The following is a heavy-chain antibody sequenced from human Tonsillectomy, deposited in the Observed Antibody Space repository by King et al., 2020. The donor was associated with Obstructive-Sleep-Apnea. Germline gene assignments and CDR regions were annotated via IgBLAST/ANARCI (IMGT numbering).Heavy chain of an antibody. CDR2: IYYSGST. J-gene: IGHJ4*02. CDR3: ARDRGYYYDSSDVFDY. CDR1: GGSVSSGGYY. D-gene: IGHD3-22*01. V-gene: IGHV4-61*08. Sequence: LQLQESGPGLVKPSETLSLTCTVSGGSVSSGGYYWGWIRQPPGKGLEWIGYIYYSGSTNYNPSLKSPVTISVDTSKNQFSLKLSSVTAADTAVYYCARDRGYYYDSSDVFDYWGQGTLVTVSS.